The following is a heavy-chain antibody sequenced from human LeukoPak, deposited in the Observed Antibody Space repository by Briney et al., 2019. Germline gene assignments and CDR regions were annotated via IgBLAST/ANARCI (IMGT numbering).Heavy chain of an antibody. CDR3: ARGGDSIFVFDY. J-gene: IGHJ4*02. Sequence: SVKVSCKASGGTFSSYAISWVRQAPGQGLEWMGRIIPILGIANYAQKFQGRVTITADKSTSTAYMELSSLRSEDTAAYYCARGGDSIFVFDYWGQGTLVTVSS. D-gene: IGHD3-3*01. CDR2: IIPILGIA. CDR1: GGTFSSYA. V-gene: IGHV1-69*04.